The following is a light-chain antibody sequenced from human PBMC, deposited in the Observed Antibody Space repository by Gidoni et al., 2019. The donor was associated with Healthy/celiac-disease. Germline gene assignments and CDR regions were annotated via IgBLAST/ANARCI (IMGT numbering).Light chain of an antibody. CDR1: QSISSW. Sequence: DIQMTQSPSTLSASVGDRVTITCRASQSISSWLAWYQQKPGKAPKLLIYKASSLESGVPSRFSGSGSGTECTLTISSLQPDDFAIYYCQQLGAFGQGTKVEIK. CDR3: QQLGA. V-gene: IGKV1-5*03. CDR2: KAS. J-gene: IGKJ1*01.